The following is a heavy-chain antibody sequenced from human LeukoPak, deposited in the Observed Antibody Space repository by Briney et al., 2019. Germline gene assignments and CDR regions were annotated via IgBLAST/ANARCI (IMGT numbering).Heavy chain of an antibody. CDR1: GGSISSYY. Sequence: TSSETLSLTCTVSGGSISSYYWSWTRQPAGKGLEWIGRIYTSGSTNYNPSLKSRVTMSADTSKNQFSLKLSSVTAADTAVYYCASEFTFGGVIVHNWFDPWGQGTLVTVSS. V-gene: IGHV4-4*07. J-gene: IGHJ5*02. CDR3: ASEFTFGGVIVHNWFDP. CDR2: IYTSGST. D-gene: IGHD3-16*02.